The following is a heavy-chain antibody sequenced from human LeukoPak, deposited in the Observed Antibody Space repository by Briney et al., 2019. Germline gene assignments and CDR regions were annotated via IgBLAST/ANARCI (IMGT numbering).Heavy chain of an antibody. J-gene: IGHJ1*01. CDR2: ISGSGGST. V-gene: IGHV3-23*01. CDR1: GFTFSSYG. Sequence: GGSLRLSCAASGFTFSSYGMSWVRQAPGKGLEWVSAISGSGGSTYYADSVKGRFTISRDNSKNTLYLQMNSLRAEDTAVYYCARDEAPSPRHYYDSSGYFRYFQHWGQGTLVTVSS. CDR3: ARDEAPSPRHYYDSSGYFRYFQH. D-gene: IGHD3-22*01.